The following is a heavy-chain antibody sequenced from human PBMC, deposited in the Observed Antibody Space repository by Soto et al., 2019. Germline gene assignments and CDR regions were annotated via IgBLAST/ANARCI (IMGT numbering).Heavy chain of an antibody. Sequence: PSETLSLTCTVSGDSFSSYSWSWIRQPPGRGLEWIGYIYYSGSTTYNPSLKSRLTMSIDTSKNQFSLRLTSVTAADTAIYYRAGDYASGSYRFDYWGQGTLVTVSS. J-gene: IGHJ4*02. V-gene: IGHV4-59*01. CDR3: AGDYASGSYRFDY. CDR2: IYYSGST. D-gene: IGHD3-10*01. CDR1: GDSFSSYS.